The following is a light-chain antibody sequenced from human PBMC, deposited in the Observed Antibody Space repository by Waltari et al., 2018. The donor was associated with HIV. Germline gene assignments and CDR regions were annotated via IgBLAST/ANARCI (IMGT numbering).Light chain of an antibody. CDR1: SGHSSYT. Sequence: QPVLTQSSSASASLESSVKLTCTLSSGHSSYTVAWHQLQPGRAPRDLMEVEGSGTYVRRNGVPDRFSGSSSGADRFLTISNLQSEDEADYYCETWDSNIRVFGGGTKLTVL. J-gene: IGLJ3*02. CDR3: ETWDSNIRV. V-gene: IGLV4-60*03. CDR2: VEGSGTY.